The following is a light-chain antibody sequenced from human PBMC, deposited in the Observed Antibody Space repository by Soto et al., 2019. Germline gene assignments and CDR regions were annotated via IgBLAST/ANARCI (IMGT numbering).Light chain of an antibody. Sequence: QSVLTQPASVSGSPGQSITIPCTGTSSDVGSYNYVSWYQHHPGKVPKLMIYDVSSRPSGVSNRFSGSKSGNTASLTISGLQTEDEADYYCSSYTTSETRVFGTGTKVTVL. CDR3: SSYTTSETRV. CDR2: DVS. V-gene: IGLV2-14*03. J-gene: IGLJ1*01. CDR1: SSDVGSYNY.